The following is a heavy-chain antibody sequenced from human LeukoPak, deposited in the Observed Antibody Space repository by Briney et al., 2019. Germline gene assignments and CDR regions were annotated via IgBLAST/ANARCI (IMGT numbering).Heavy chain of an antibody. Sequence: GESLRLSCAASGFTFSSYAMSWVRQAPGKGLELVSAISGSGGSTYYADAVNGRCTISRDNSKKTLYLQMNSPRAEDTAVYYCAKERDSTGYSRGDWFDPWGQGALVTVSS. J-gene: IGHJ5*02. D-gene: IGHD3-22*01. CDR3: AKERDSTGYSRGDWFDP. CDR2: ISGSGGST. V-gene: IGHV3-23*01. CDR1: GFTFSSYA.